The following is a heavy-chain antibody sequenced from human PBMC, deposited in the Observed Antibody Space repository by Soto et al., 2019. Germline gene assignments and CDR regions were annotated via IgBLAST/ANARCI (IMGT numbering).Heavy chain of an antibody. CDR2: IIPIFGTA. V-gene: IGHV1-69*06. D-gene: IGHD3-3*01. J-gene: IGHJ6*02. CDR1: GGTFSSYA. Sequence: SVKVSCKASGGTFSSYAISWVRQAPGQGLEWMGGIIPIFGTANYAQKFQGRVTITADKSTSTAYMELSSLRSEDTAVYYCARGASDFWSGYYYYYGMDVWGQGTTVTVSS. CDR3: ARGASDFWSGYYYYYGMDV.